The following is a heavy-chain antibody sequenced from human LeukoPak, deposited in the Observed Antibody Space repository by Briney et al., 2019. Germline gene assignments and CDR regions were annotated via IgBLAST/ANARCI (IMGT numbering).Heavy chain of an antibody. V-gene: IGHV1-2*02. CDR2: INPNGGGT. J-gene: IGHJ3*02. D-gene: IGHD6-13*01. CDR1: GYTFTGYY. CDR3: AREGHYSSSWYNRDAFDI. Sequence: GASVKVSCKASGYTFTGYYMHWVRQAPGQGLEWMGWINPNGGGTNYAQKFQGRVTMTRDTSISTAYMELSRLRSDDTAVYYCAREGHYSSSWYNRDAFDIWGQGTMVTVSS.